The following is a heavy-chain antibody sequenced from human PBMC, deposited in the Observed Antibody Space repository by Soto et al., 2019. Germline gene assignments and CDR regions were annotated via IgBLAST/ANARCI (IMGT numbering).Heavy chain of an antibody. CDR2: ISYDGNDK. CDR3: ARDAEYSSVFDY. CDR1: GFIFNSYG. V-gene: IGHV3-30-3*01. J-gene: IGHJ4*02. D-gene: IGHD6-6*01. Sequence: QVHLVESGGGVVLPARSLRLSCVASGFIFNSYGFHWVRQAPGRGLEWVAAISYDGNDKNYADSVKGRFTISRDNSNNTLFLLMDSLKPEDTALYYCARDAEYSSVFDYWGQGSLVTVSS.